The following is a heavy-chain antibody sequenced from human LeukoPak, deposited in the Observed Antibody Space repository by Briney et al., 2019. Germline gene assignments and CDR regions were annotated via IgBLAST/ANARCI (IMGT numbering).Heavy chain of an antibody. V-gene: IGHV3-43*02. CDR1: GFTFDDYA. CDR3: AKDDSGGSYLIY. CDR2: ISRVGGST. D-gene: IGHD1-26*01. Sequence: GGSLRLSCAASGFTFDDYAMHWVRQAPGKGLEWISIISRVGGSTHYADSVKGRFAISRDNSKNSLYLQMNSLTTEDTALYYCAKDDSGGSYLIYWGQGTLVTVSS. J-gene: IGHJ4*02.